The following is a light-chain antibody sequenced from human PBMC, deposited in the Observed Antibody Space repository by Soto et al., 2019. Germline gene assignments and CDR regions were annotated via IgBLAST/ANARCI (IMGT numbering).Light chain of an antibody. Sequence: QSVLTQPPSASGSPGQSVTISCTRTSSDVGAFNYVSWYQQHPGKTPKLTIYEVTKRPSGVPDRFSGSKSGNTAALTVSGLQAEDEADYYCSSYAGNYNLVFGGGTKLTVL. CDR2: EVT. V-gene: IGLV2-8*01. CDR3: SSYAGNYNLV. CDR1: SSDVGAFNY. J-gene: IGLJ3*02.